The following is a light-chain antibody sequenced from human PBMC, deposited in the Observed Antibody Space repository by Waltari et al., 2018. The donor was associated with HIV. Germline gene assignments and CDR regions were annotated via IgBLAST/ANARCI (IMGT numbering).Light chain of an antibody. CDR2: VHSQGSH. J-gene: IGLJ2*01. CDR3: QTWGSDSRV. Sequence: QVVLTQSPSASASLGASAKLTCTLSSGHSSYAIAWHQQQPEKALRYWRKVHSQGSHTKGAGIPDRFSRSGLGAYRSLTSSSLQSEDDADYCCQTWGSDSRVVGGGTKLTVV. V-gene: IGLV4-69*01. CDR1: SGHSSYA.